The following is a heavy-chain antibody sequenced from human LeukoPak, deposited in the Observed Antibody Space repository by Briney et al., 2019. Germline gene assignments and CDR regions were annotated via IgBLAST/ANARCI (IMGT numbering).Heavy chain of an antibody. V-gene: IGHV1-18*01. Sequence: GASVKVSCKASGYTFTSYGISWVRQAPGQGLEWMGWISAYNGSTNYAQKLQGRVTMTTDTSTSTAYMELRSLRSDDTAVYYCARGRSPEYYYDSSGYPQPFDYWGQGTLVTVSS. CDR3: ARGRSPEYYYDSSGYPQPFDY. CDR2: ISAYNGST. J-gene: IGHJ4*02. D-gene: IGHD3-22*01. CDR1: GYTFTSYG.